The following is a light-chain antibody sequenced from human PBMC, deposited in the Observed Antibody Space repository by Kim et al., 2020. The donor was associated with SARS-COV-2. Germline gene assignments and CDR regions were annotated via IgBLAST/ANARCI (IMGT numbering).Light chain of an antibody. CDR3: QQYNNWPHT. V-gene: IGKV3-15*01. CDR1: QSVSSN. J-gene: IGKJ2*01. CDR2: GAS. Sequence: LSVSPGERATLSCRASQSVSSNLAWYQQKPGQAPRLLIYGASTRATGIPARFSGSGSGTEFTLTISSLQSEDFAVYYCQQYNNWPHTFGQGTKLEI.